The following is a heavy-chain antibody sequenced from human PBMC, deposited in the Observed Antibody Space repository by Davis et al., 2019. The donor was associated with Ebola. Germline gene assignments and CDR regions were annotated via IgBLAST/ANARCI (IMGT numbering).Heavy chain of an antibody. V-gene: IGHV3-9*01. CDR1: GFTFDDYA. D-gene: IGHD2-21*02. CDR3: ALSGNIVVVTAEGPTSG. CDR2: ISWNSGSI. J-gene: IGHJ4*02. Sequence: PGGSLRLSCAASGFTFDDYAMHWVRQAPGKGLEWVSGISWNSGSIGYADSVKGRFTISRDNAKNSLYLQMNSRRAEDTALYYCALSGNIVVVTAEGPTSGWGQGTLVTVSS.